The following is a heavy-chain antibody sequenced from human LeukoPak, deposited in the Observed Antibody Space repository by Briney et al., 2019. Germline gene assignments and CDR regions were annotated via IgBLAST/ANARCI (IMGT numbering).Heavy chain of an antibody. CDR3: ARVGPWVVVPAANRNWFDP. D-gene: IGHD2-2*01. V-gene: IGHV4-34*01. J-gene: IGHJ5*02. Sequence: KPSETLSLTCTVSGGSISSYYWSWIRQPPGKGLEWIGEINHSGSTNYNPSLKSRVTISVDTSKNQFSLKLSSVTAADTAVYYCARVGPWVVVPAANRNWFDPWGQGTLVTVSS. CDR1: GGSISSYY. CDR2: INHSGST.